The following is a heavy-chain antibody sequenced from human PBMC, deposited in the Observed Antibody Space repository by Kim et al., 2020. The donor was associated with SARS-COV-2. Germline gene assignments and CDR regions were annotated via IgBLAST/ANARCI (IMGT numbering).Heavy chain of an antibody. D-gene: IGHD3-10*01. CDR1: GYTFTSYA. CDR2: INAGNGNT. V-gene: IGHV1-3*01. CDR3: ARGGTMVRGGCDP. J-gene: IGHJ5*02. Sequence: ASVKVSCKASGYTFTSYAMHWVRQAPGQRLEWMGWINAGNGNTKYSQKFQGRVTITRDTSASTAYMELSSLRSEDTAVYYCARGGTMVRGGCDPWGQGTLVTVSS.